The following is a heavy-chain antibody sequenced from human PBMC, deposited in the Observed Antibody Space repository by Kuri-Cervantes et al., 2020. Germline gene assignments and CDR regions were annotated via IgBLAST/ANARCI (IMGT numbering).Heavy chain of an antibody. CDR1: GFTFSSYG. Sequence: LSLPCAASGFTFSSYGMHWVRQAPGKGLEWVAVISYDGSNKYYADSVKGRFTISRDNSKNTLYLQMNSLRAEDTAVYYCARWDYDILTGYYTPQTLMPGINYYFGMDVWGQGTTVTVSS. V-gene: IGHV3-30*03. CDR3: ARWDYDILTGYYTPQTLMPGINYYFGMDV. D-gene: IGHD3-9*01. CDR2: ISYDGSNK. J-gene: IGHJ6*02.